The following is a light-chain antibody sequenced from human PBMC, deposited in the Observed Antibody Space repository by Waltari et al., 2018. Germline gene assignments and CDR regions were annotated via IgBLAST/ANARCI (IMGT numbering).Light chain of an antibody. CDR2: RNN. CDR3: AAWDNSLSGYV. CDR1: SSNIGRTY. Sequence: QSVLTQPPSASGTPGQRVTISCSGSSSNIGRTYVYWYQQLPGTAPKLLTYRNNQRPSGVPDRFSGSKSGTSASLAISGLRSEDEVDYYCAAWDNSLSGYVFGTGTKVTVL. V-gene: IGLV1-47*01. J-gene: IGLJ1*01.